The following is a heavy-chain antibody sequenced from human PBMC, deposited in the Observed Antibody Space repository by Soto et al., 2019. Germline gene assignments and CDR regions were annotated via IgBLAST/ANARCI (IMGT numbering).Heavy chain of an antibody. Sequence: PGGSLRLSCAASGFTVSNNYMSWVRQAPGKGLEWVSIIYSGGRTYYADSVQGRFTISRDNAKNSLYLQMNSLRGDDTAVYYCVRDYRVSYGYGPFDYWGQGTLVTVSS. CDR3: VRDYRVSYGYGPFDY. V-gene: IGHV3-53*01. J-gene: IGHJ4*02. CDR1: GFTVSNNY. D-gene: IGHD5-18*01. CDR2: IYSGGRT.